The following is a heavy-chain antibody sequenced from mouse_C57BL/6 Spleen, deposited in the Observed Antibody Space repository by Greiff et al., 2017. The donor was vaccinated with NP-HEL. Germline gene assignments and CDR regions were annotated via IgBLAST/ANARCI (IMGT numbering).Heavy chain of an antibody. J-gene: IGHJ3*01. Sequence: VQLQQPGAELVRPGSSVKLSCKASGYTFTSYWMDWVKQRPGQGLEWIGNIYPSDSETHYNQKFKDKATLTVDKSSSTAYMQLSSLTSEDSAVYYCARKESYYDYAWFAYWGQGTLVTVSA. V-gene: IGHV1-61*01. D-gene: IGHD2-4*01. CDR2: IYPSDSET. CDR3: ARKESYYDYAWFAY. CDR1: GYTFTSYW.